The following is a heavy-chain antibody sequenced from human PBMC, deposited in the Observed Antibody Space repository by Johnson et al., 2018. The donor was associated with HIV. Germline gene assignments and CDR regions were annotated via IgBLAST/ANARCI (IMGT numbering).Heavy chain of an antibody. CDR2: ISWNSGSI. D-gene: IGHD1-26*01. J-gene: IGHJ3*02. V-gene: IGHV3-9*01. CDR1: GFIFDDYA. Sequence: VQLVESGGGLVQPGRSLRLSCVASGFIFDDYAMHWVRQAPGKGLEWVSGISWNSGSIGYADSVKGRFTISRDNAKNSLYLQMTSLRAVDTAVYYCARSEWELRYAFDSWGQGTMVTVSS. CDR3: ARSEWELRYAFDS.